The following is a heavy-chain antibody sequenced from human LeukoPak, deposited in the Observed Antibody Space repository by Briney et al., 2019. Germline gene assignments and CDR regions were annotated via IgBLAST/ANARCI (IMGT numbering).Heavy chain of an antibody. D-gene: IGHD6-19*01. J-gene: IGHJ6*02. CDR2: IKQDGSEK. V-gene: IGHV3-7*01. CDR3: ATWTDSSGWYYYYYYYGMDV. CDR1: GFTFSSYW. Sequence: GGSLRLSCAASGFTFSSYWMSWVRQAPGEGLEWVANIKQDGSEKYYVDSVNGLFTISRDNAKNSLYLQMNSLRAEDTAVYYCATWTDSSGWYYYYYYYGMDVWGQGTTVTVSS.